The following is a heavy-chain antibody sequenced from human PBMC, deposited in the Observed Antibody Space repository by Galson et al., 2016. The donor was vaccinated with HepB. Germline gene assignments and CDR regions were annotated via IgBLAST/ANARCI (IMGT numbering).Heavy chain of an antibody. CDR1: GFTFSAYG. CDR3: AKGLGSLEWLIYGMDV. D-gene: IGHD3-3*01. J-gene: IGHJ6*02. V-gene: IGHV3-30*18. Sequence: SLRLSCAASGFTFSAYGMHWVRQAPGKGLEWLAIISYDRSVKYSADSVKGRFTISRDNAKNTVYLQMNSLRPEDTAVYYCAKGLGSLEWLIYGMDVWGPGTTVTVSS. CDR2: ISYDRSVK.